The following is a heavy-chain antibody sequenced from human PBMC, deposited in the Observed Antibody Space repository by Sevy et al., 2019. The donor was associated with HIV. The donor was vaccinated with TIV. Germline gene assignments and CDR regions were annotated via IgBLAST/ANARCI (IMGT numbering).Heavy chain of an antibody. CDR1: GGSISSYY. J-gene: IGHJ5*02. Sequence: SETLSLTCTVSGGSISSYYWSWIRQPPGKGLEWIGYIYYSGSTNYNPSLKSRVTISVDTPKNQFSLKLSSVTAADTAVYYCARLSFVVVPAAAGNWFDPWGQGTLVTVSS. D-gene: IGHD2-2*01. CDR2: IYYSGST. CDR3: ARLSFVVVPAAAGNWFDP. V-gene: IGHV4-59*12.